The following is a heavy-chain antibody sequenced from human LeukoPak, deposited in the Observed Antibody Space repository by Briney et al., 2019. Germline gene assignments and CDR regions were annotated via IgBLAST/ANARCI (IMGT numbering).Heavy chain of an antibody. CDR3: AKAHYYDNVGHYLPYYFDY. J-gene: IGHJ4*02. V-gene: IGHV3-23*01. Sequence: PGGSLRLSCAASGFTFSSYAMNWVRQAPGKGLQWVSAIGSSGIGTYLADSVKGRFTISRDNSENTLYLEMNSLRAEDTAVYYCAKAHYYDNVGHYLPYYFDYWGQGALVTVSS. CDR2: IGSSGIGT. D-gene: IGHD3-22*01. CDR1: GFTFSSYA.